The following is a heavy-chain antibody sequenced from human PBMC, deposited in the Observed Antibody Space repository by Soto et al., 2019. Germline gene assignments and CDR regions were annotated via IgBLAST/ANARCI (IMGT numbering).Heavy chain of an antibody. J-gene: IGHJ6*02. CDR2: IWYDGSNK. Sequence: GGSLRLSCAASGFTFSSYGMHWVRQAPGKGLEWVAVIWYDGSNKYYADSVKGRFTISRDNSKNTLYLQMNSLRAEDTAVYYCARDSARLRDYYYYYGMDVWGQGTTVTVSS. CDR3: ARDSARLRDYYYYYGMDV. CDR1: GFTFSSYG. V-gene: IGHV3-33*01. D-gene: IGHD1-1*01.